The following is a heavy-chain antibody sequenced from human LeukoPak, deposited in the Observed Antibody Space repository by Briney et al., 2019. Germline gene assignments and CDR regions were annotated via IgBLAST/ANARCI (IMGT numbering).Heavy chain of an antibody. CDR1: GFIFGDYA. Sequence: GRSLRLSCAASGFIFGDYAMHWVRQAPGKGLEWVSGLSWNSGSIGYADSVKGRFTISRDNAKNSLYLQMNSLRAEDTALYYCAKGAPVAAAGKGIDYWGQGTLVTVSS. V-gene: IGHV3-9*01. CDR3: AKGAPVAAAGKGIDY. D-gene: IGHD6-13*01. CDR2: LSWNSGSI. J-gene: IGHJ4*02.